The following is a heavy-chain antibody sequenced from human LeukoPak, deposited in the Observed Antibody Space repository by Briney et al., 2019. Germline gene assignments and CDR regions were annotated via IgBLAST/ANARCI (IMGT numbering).Heavy chain of an antibody. CDR3: AKDQKRGYSYGYLFYYYYMDV. J-gene: IGHJ6*03. V-gene: IGHV3-74*01. CDR1: GFTFSNYW. Sequence: PGGSLRLSCAASGFTFSNYWMHWVRQAPGKGLVWVSRINSDGINTSYADSVKGRFTISRDNAKNTLNLQMNSLRAEDTAVYYCAKDQKRGYSYGYLFYYYYMDVWGKGTTVTISS. D-gene: IGHD5-18*01. CDR2: INSDGINT.